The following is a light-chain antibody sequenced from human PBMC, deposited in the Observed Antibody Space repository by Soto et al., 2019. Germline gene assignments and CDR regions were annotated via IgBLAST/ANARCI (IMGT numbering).Light chain of an antibody. CDR1: QSVNNF. CDR3: QKRSNWPAN. CDR2: DAS. Sequence: ETLLTPSPATLSFSPLERATLSFSASQSVNNFLAWYQQKPGQAPRLLIYDASYRAAGISTRFSGSGSGTDFTLTISSVEPEDFAVYYCQKRSNWPANFGPGTKVDIK. V-gene: IGKV3-11*01. J-gene: IGKJ3*01.